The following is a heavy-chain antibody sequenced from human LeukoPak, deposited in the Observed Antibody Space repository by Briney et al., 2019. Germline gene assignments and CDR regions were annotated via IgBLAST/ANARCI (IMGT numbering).Heavy chain of an antibody. CDR1: GYTFTSYY. Sequence: ASVKVSCKASGYTFTSYYMHWVRQAPGQGLEWMGIISPSGGSTSYAQKFQGRVTITRNTSISTAYMELSSLTSDDTAVYYCARDNSVGETAWWFDPWGQGTLVTVSS. J-gene: IGHJ5*02. CDR3: ARDNSVGETAWWFDP. V-gene: IGHV1-46*01. D-gene: IGHD1-26*01. CDR2: ISPSGGST.